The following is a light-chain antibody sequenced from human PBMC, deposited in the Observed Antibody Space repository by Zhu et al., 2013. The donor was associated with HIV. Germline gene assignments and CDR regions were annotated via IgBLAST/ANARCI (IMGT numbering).Light chain of an antibody. J-gene: IGLJ3*02. Sequence: QSALTQPASVSGSPGQSITISCTGTSSDVGGYNSVSWYQQHPGKAPKLIIYGVSERPSGVPDRFSGSKSGTSASLAISGLQSEDEADYYCAAWDDSLNGWVFGGGTELTIL. CDR3: AAWDDSLNGWV. CDR2: GVS. CDR1: SSDVGGYNS. V-gene: IGLV2-14*03.